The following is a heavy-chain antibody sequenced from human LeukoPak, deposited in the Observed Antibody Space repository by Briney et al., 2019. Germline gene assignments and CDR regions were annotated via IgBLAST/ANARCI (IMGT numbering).Heavy chain of an antibody. CDR3: AGAHSALETVEIATITDGPFDY. D-gene: IGHD5-12*01. J-gene: IGHJ4*02. V-gene: IGHV4-34*01. Sequence: SETLSLTCAVYGGSFSGYSWSWIRQPPGKGLEWIGAINHSGSTNYNPSLKSRVTISVDTSKNQFSLKLSSVTAADTAVYYCAGAHSALETVEIATITDGPFDYWGQGTLVTVSS. CDR1: GGSFSGYS. CDR2: INHSGST.